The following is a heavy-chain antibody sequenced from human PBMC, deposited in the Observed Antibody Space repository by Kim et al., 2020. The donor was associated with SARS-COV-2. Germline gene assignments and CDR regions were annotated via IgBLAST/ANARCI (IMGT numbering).Heavy chain of an antibody. J-gene: IGHJ4*02. V-gene: IGHV3-30*02. Sequence: YSAGPSEGRFTIPRDNSQTPLYLQMNSLRAEDTAVYYCAKHFHSSGELDYWGQGTLVTVSS. CDR3: AKHFHSSGELDY. D-gene: IGHD6-25*01.